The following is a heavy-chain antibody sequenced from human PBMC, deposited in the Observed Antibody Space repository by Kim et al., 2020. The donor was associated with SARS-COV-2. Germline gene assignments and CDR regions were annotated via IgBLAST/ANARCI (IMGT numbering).Heavy chain of an antibody. D-gene: IGHD3-10*01. Sequence: SETLSLTCAVYGGSFSGYYWSWIRQPPGKGLEWIGEINHSGSTNYNPSLKSRVTISVDTSKNQFSLKLSSVTAADTAVYYCARAPLRRMVRGALAFDIWG. CDR2: INHSGST. CDR3: ARAPLRRMVRGALAFDI. V-gene: IGHV4-34*01. J-gene: IGHJ3*02. CDR1: GGSFSGYY.